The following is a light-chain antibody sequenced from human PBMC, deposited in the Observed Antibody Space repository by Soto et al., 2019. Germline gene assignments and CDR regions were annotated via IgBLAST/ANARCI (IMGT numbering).Light chain of an antibody. Sequence: DIQMTQSPSTLSASIGDRVSITCRASQSISKWLAWHQQKPGKAPKLLIYDASTLQSGVPPRFSGSGSGTEFTLTISCLQSEDFATYYCQQYDNYPLTFGGGTKVDIK. CDR3: QQYDNYPLT. CDR1: QSISKW. V-gene: IGKV1-5*01. J-gene: IGKJ4*01. CDR2: DAS.